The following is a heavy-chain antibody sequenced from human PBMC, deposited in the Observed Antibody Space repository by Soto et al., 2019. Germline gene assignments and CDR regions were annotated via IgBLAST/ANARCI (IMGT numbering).Heavy chain of an antibody. J-gene: IGHJ4*01. CDR2: INAGNGNT. CDR3: ARDLGGWPDY. Sequence: ASVKVSYKATGYTFSSYAMHWVRQAPGQRLEWMGWINAGNGNTKYSQKFQGRVTITRDTSASTAYMELSSLRSEDTAVYYCARDLGGWPDYWGKVSPFTASS. D-gene: IGHD2-15*01. CDR1: GYTFSSYA. V-gene: IGHV1-3*01.